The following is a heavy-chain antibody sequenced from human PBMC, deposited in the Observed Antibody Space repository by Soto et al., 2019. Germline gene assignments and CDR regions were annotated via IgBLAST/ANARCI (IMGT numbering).Heavy chain of an antibody. V-gene: IGHV4-59*01. J-gene: IGHJ4*02. CDR2: VFHTGNT. D-gene: IGHD1-20*01. CDR1: CDSIISYY. CDR3: AREQYNWKI. Sequence: SETLSLTCSFSCDSIISYYWTWIRQPPGKGLQWIGYVFHTGNTNYNPSLKSRVTISEDASKNRVSLRLTSVTAADTAVYFCAREQYNWKIWGQGTLVTVSS.